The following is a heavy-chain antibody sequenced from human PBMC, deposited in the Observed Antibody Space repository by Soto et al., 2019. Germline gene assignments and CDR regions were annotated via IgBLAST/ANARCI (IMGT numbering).Heavy chain of an antibody. J-gene: IGHJ4*02. D-gene: IGHD3-3*01. CDR2: IYYSGST. Sequence: SETLSLTCTVSGGSISSSSYYWGWIRQPPGKGLEWIGSIYYSGSTYYNPSLKSRVTISVDTSKNQFSLKLSSVTAADTAVYYCARTYYDFWSGYYDGPKQFDYWGQGTLVTVSS. CDR3: ARTYYDFWSGYYDGPKQFDY. V-gene: IGHV4-39*01. CDR1: GGSISSSSYY.